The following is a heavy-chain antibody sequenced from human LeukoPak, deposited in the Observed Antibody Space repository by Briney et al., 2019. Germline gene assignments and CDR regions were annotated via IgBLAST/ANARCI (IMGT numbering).Heavy chain of an antibody. CDR3: ARWATELDY. CDR2: IHYSGST. V-gene: IGHV4-59*08. CDR1: GGSISSYY. D-gene: IGHD1-1*01. J-gene: IGHJ4*02. Sequence: SETLSLTCTVSGGSISSYYWSWIRQPPGKGLEWIGYIHYSGSTNYNPSLKSRVTISVDTSKNQFSLKLSSVTAADTAVYYCARWATELDYWGQGTLVTVSS.